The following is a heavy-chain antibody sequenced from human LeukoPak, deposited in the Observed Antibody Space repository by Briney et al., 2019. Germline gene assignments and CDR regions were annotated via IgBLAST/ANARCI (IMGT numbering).Heavy chain of an antibody. J-gene: IGHJ4*02. D-gene: IGHD4/OR15-4a*01. Sequence: TSETLSLTCAVYGGSFSGYYWSWIRQPPGKGLEWIGEINHSGSTNYNPSLKSRVTISVDTSKNQFSLKLSSVTAADTAVYYCARGLYGAYDYWGQGTLVTVSS. CDR2: INHSGST. CDR1: GGSFSGYY. CDR3: ARGLYGAYDY. V-gene: IGHV4-34*01.